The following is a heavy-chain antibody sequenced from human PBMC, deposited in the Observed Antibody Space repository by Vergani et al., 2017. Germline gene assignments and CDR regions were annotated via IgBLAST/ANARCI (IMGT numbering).Heavy chain of an antibody. CDR1: GFTFSSYS. CDR2: ISISSSYI. J-gene: IGHJ4*02. CDR3: ARGVEYSSSSGY. Sequence: EVQLVESGGGLVKPGGSLRLSCAASGFTFSSYSMNWVRQAPGQGLEWVSSISISSSYIYYADSVKGRFTISRDNAKNSLYLQMNSLRAEDTAVYYCARGVEYSSSSGYWGQGTLVTVSS. V-gene: IGHV3-21*01. D-gene: IGHD6-6*01.